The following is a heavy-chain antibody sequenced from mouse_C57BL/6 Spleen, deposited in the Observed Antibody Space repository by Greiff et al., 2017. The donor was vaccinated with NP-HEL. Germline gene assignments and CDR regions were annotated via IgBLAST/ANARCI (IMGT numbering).Heavy chain of an antibody. V-gene: IGHV1-26*01. J-gene: IGHJ3*01. CDR2: INPNNGGT. D-gene: IGHD3-3*01. CDR3: ARGLGGFAY. Sequence: VQLQQSGPELVKPGASVKISCKASGYTFTDYYMNWVKQSHGKSLEWIGDINPNNGGTSYNQKFKGKATLTVDKSSSTAYMELRSLTSEDSAVYYCARGLGGFAYWGQGTLATVSA. CDR1: GYTFTDYY.